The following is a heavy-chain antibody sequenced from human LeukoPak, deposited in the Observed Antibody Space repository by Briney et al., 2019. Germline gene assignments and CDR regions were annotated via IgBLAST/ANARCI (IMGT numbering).Heavy chain of an antibody. CDR2: ISAYNGNT. V-gene: IGHV1-18*01. J-gene: IGHJ4*02. D-gene: IGHD3-22*01. CDR1: GYTFTIYG. CDR3: VRENDSTGYPFGY. Sequence: GASVKVSCKASGYTFTIYGISWVRQAPGQGLERMGWISAYNGNTNYAQKLQVRVTMTRDTSTSKAYMELRSLRSDDTAVYYCVRENDSTGYPFGYWGQGTLVTVSS.